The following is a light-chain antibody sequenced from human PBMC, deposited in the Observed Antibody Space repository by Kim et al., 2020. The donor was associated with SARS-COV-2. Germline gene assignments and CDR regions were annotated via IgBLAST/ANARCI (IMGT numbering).Light chain of an antibody. J-gene: IGLJ1*01. CDR2: EAT. V-gene: IGLV2-23*01. CDR1: SGGVGSYDL. Sequence: QSITISCTGTSGGVGSYDLVSWYQQHPGKAPKLMIYEATMRPSGISNRFSGSKSGNTASLTISGLQAEDEADYYCCSYAGSTTNYVFGTGTKVTVL. CDR3: CSYAGSTTNYV.